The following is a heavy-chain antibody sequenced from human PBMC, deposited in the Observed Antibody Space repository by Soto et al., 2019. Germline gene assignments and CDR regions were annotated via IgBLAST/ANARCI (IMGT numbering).Heavy chain of an antibody. Sequence: ASVKVSCKASGFGLINYGFTWVRQAPGQGLEWMGWISAYNGNTIYAQNLQGRLTMTRDTSTSTAYMELRTLRSDDTAVYYCARLGVTTSVYYYTMEVWGQGTTVTGSS. CDR1: GFGLINYG. D-gene: IGHD4-4*01. CDR2: ISAYNGNT. CDR3: ARLGVTTSVYYYTMEV. J-gene: IGHJ6*02. V-gene: IGHV1-18*04.